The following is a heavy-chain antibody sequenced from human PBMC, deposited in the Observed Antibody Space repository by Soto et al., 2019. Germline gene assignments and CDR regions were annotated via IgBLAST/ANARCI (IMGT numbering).Heavy chain of an antibody. CDR1: GFTFTSSA. D-gene: IGHD2-15*01. CDR2: IVVGSGNT. Sequence: SVKVSCKASGFTFTSSAVQWVRQARGQRLEWIGWIVVGSGNTNYAQKFQERVTITRDMSTSTAYMELSSLRSEDTAVYHCARHETYCTSRSCSQGFEFWGHGTLLTVSS. J-gene: IGHJ4*01. V-gene: IGHV1-58*01. CDR3: ARHETYCTSRSCSQGFEF.